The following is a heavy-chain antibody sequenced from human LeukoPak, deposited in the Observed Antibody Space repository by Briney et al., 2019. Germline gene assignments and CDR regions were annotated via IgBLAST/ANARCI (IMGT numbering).Heavy chain of an antibody. CDR1: GFTFSAFA. Sequence: GGSLRLSCAASGFTFSAFAMTWVRQAQGKGLEWVSRITDDGYNTYSADSVKGRFTISRDNSKNTLYLQMNSLRAEDTAVYYCARCTVTTYYYYYYGMDVWGQGTTVTVSS. CDR3: ARCTVTTYYYYYYGMDV. D-gene: IGHD4-11*01. J-gene: IGHJ6*02. CDR2: ITDDGYNT. V-gene: IGHV3-23*01.